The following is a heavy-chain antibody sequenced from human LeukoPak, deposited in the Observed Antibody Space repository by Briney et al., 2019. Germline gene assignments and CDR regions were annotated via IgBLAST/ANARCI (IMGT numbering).Heavy chain of an antibody. J-gene: IGHJ5*02. Sequence: AGGSLRLSCAASGFTFSSYWMHWVRQAPGKGLVWVSRTNSDGSSTSYADSVKGRFTIPRDNAKNTLYLQMNSLRAEDTAVYYCARGVGYCSSTSCYWWFDPWGQGTLVTVSS. CDR1: GFTFSSYW. CDR2: TNSDGSST. D-gene: IGHD2-2*01. CDR3: ARGVGYCSSTSCYWWFDP. V-gene: IGHV3-74*01.